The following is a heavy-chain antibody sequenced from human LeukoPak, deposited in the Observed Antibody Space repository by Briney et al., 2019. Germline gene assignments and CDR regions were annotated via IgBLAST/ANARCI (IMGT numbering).Heavy chain of an antibody. CDR1: GGSFSGYY. CDR3: ARASFYGSGSYYHY. CDR2: INHSGST. Sequence: PSETLSLTCAVYGGSFSGYYWSWIRQPPGKGLEWIGEINHSGSTNYNPSLKSRVTISVDTSKNQFSLKLSSVTAADTAVYYCARASFYGSGSYYHYWGQGTLVTVSS. D-gene: IGHD3-10*01. V-gene: IGHV4-34*01. J-gene: IGHJ4*02.